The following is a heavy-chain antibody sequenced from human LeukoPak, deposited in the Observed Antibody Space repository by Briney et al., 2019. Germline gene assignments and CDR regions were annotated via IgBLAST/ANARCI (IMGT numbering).Heavy chain of an antibody. CDR3: ARTRRIAVAGTVSDFDY. J-gene: IGHJ4*02. CDR1: GYSISSGYY. D-gene: IGHD6-19*01. Sequence: SETLSLTCAVSGYSISSGYYWGWIRQPPGKGLEWIGSIYHSGSTYYNPSLKSRVTISVDTSKNQFSLKLSSVTAADTAVYYCARTRRIAVAGTVSDFDYWGQGTLVTVSS. CDR2: IYHSGST. V-gene: IGHV4-38-2*01.